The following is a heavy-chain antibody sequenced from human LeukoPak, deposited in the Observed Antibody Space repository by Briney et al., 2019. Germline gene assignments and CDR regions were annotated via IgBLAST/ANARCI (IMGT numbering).Heavy chain of an antibody. CDR2: IIPIFGTA. V-gene: IGHV1-69*13. D-gene: IGHD2-21*01. CDR1: GGTFSSYA. Sequence: ASVKVSCKASGGTFSSYAISWVRQAPGQGLEWMGGIIPIFGTANYAQKFQGRVTITADESTSTAYMELSSLTSEDTAVYYCAVDAYLGGHLGNWFDPWGQGTLVTVSS. CDR3: AVDAYLGGHLGNWFDP. J-gene: IGHJ5*02.